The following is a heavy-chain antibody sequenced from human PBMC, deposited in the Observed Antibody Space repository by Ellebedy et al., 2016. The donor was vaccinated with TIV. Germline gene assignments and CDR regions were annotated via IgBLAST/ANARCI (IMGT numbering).Heavy chain of an antibody. J-gene: IGHJ4*02. CDR1: GASISSGGYY. D-gene: IGHD2-2*01. Sequence: SETLSLXXTVSGASISSGGYYWSWIRQHPGQGLEWIGYTNYSGSTYYNSSPKSRVTISVDTSKNQFSLKLSSVTAADTAVYYCARAHLGYCSSTRYSGAVDYWGQGTLVTVSS. CDR2: TNYSGST. CDR3: ARAHLGYCSSTRYSGAVDY. V-gene: IGHV4-31*03.